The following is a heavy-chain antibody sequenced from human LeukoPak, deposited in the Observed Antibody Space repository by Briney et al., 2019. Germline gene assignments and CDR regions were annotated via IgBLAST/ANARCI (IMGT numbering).Heavy chain of an antibody. CDR2: IIPILGIA. CDR3: ASQHWFGVYYYYGMDV. Sequence: ASVXXSCKXSXXTXXSYAISWVRQAPGQGVEWMGGIIPILGIANYAQKFQGRVTITADKSTSTAYMELSSLRSEDTAVYYCASQHWFGVYYYYGMDVWGQGTTXTVSS. V-gene: IGHV1-69*10. J-gene: IGHJ6*02. CDR1: XXTXXSYA. D-gene: IGHD3-10*01.